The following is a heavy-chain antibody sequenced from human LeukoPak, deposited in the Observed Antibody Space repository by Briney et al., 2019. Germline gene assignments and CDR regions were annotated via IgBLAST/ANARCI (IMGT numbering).Heavy chain of an antibody. CDR3: ARRGRIFGVAIIGYFDY. CDR2: IEQEGSEK. V-gene: IGHV3-7*05. J-gene: IGHJ4*02. CDR1: GFTFSSYW. Sequence: GGSLRLSCAASGFTFSSYWMSWVRQAPGKGLEWVANIEQEGSEKNYVDSVKGRFTISRDNAKNSLYLQMNSLRAEDTAVYYCARRGRIFGVAIIGYFDYWGQGTLVTVSS. D-gene: IGHD3-3*01.